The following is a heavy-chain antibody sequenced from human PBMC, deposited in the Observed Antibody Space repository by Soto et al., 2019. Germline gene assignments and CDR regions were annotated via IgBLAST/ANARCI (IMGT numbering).Heavy chain of an antibody. CDR2: IKQDGSEK. D-gene: IGHD6-13*01. V-gene: IGHV3-7*03. CDR1: GFTFSSHW. CDR3: AREYTSTWSLYYFDY. J-gene: IGHJ4*02. Sequence: GSLRLSCVASGFTFSSHWMSWVRQAPGKGLEWVANIKQDGSEKNYVDSVKGRFTISRDNAKNSLYLQMNSLRVEDTAVYYCAREYTSTWSLYYFDYWGQGSLVTVSS.